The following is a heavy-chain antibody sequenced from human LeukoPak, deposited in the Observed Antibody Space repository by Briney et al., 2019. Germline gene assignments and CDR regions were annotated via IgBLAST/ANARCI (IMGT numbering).Heavy chain of an antibody. V-gene: IGHV3-23*01. D-gene: IGHD6-19*01. CDR2: ISGSGGST. J-gene: IGHJ4*02. CDR1: GFTVSSNY. Sequence: GGSLRLSCAASGFTVSSNYMSWVRQAPGKGLEWVSAISGSGGSTYYADSVKGRFTISRDNSKNTLYLQMNSLRAEDTAVYYCAKPTATNRIAVAGLDDYWGQGTLVTVSS. CDR3: AKPTATNRIAVAGLDDY.